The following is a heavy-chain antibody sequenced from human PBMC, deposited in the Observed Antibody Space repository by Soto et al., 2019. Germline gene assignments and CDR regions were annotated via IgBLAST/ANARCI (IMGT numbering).Heavy chain of an antibody. J-gene: IGHJ4*02. CDR2: AKRKAAGGAI. CDR3: TTGYGSDWYG. V-gene: IGHV3-15*01. Sequence: PGGSLRLSCVASGFTLDSAWVNWVRQAPGKGLEWVAQAKRKAAGGAIDYAAPVKGRFIISRDDSKNMAYLQMNSLKIEDTALYYCTTGYGSDWYGWGQGTLVTVSS. D-gene: IGHD6-19*01. CDR1: GFTLDSAW.